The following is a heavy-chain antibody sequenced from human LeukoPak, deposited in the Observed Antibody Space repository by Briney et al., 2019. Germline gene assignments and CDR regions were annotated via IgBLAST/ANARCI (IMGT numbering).Heavy chain of an antibody. J-gene: IGHJ5*02. CDR2: IYYSGST. Sequence: SETLSLTCTVSGGSISSYYWSWIRQPPGKGLEWIGYIYYSGSTNYNPSLKSRVTISVDTSKNQFSLKLSSVTAADTAVYYCARHSEILPIAHSWFDPWGQGTLVTVSS. CDR1: GGSISSYY. V-gene: IGHV4-59*08. CDR3: ARHSEILPIAHSWFDP. D-gene: IGHD2/OR15-2a*01.